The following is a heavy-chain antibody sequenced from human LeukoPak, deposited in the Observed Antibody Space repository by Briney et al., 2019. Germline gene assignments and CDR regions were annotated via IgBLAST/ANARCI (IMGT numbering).Heavy chain of an antibody. Sequence: SETLSLTCTVSGDSISNYHWSWIRQPPGKRLEWIGYIHYSGTTNYNPSLKSRVTISVDTSKNQFSLKLSSVTAADTAVYYCARDTRLGITDYWGQGTLVTVSS. V-gene: IGHV4-59*12. D-gene: IGHD7-27*01. CDR3: ARDTRLGITDY. CDR1: GDSISNYH. J-gene: IGHJ4*02. CDR2: IHYSGTT.